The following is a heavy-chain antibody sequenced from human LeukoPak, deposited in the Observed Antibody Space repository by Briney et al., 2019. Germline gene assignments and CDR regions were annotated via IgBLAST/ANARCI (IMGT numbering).Heavy chain of an antibody. D-gene: IGHD2-15*01. V-gene: IGHV3-21*01. Sequence: GGSLRLSCAASGFTFNTYTMNWVRQAPGKGLEWVSSISSSSSYIYYADSVKGRFTISRDNAKNSLYLQMNSLRAEDTAVYYCARDQGVADLRVYYYYGMDVWGQGTTVTVSS. CDR3: ARDQGVADLRVYYYYGMDV. CDR1: GFTFNTYT. CDR2: ISSSSSYI. J-gene: IGHJ6*02.